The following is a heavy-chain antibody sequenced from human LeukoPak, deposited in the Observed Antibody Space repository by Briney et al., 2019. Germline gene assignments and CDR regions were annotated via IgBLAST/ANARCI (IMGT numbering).Heavy chain of an antibody. D-gene: IGHD6-13*01. CDR3: AKDKNSRAFDY. V-gene: IGHV3-66*01. CDR2: MYTGGGR. J-gene: IGHJ4*02. CDR1: GFSVSNYY. Sequence: GGSLRLSCAASGFSVSNYYMSWVRQPPGKGLEWVSVMYTGGGRYYGDSVKGRFTISRGNSKNTVFLQMNSLRVEDTAVYYCAKDKNSRAFDYWGQGTLVTVSS.